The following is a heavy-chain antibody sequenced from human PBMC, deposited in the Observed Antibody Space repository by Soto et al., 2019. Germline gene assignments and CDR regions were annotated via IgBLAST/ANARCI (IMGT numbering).Heavy chain of an antibody. Sequence: GGSLRLSCAASGFTFSSYGMHWVRQAPGKGLEWVAVISYDGSNKYYADSGKGRFTISRDNSKNTLYLQMNSLRAEDTAVYYCARDRAIAARRARVHYFDYWGQGTLVTVSS. D-gene: IGHD6-6*01. CDR1: GFTFSSYG. J-gene: IGHJ4*02. CDR3: ARDRAIAARRARVHYFDY. V-gene: IGHV3-30*03. CDR2: ISYDGSNK.